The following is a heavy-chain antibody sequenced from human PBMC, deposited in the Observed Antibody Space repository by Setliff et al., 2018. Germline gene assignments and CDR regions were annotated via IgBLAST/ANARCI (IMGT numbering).Heavy chain of an antibody. CDR1: GFTFSRYW. D-gene: IGHD3-3*01. CDR2: IKQDGSEK. Sequence: GGSLRLSCAASGFTFSRYWMSWVRQAPGKGLEWVANIKQDGSEKYYVDSVKGRFAISRDNAKNSLYLQMNSLRAEDTAMYYCARDATHYDFWSDYSPDAFDIWGQGTMVTVSS. V-gene: IGHV3-7*01. CDR3: ARDATHYDFWSDYSPDAFDI. J-gene: IGHJ3*02.